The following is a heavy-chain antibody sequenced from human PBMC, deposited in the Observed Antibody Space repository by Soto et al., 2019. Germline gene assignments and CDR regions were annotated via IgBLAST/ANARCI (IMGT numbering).Heavy chain of an antibody. V-gene: IGHV1-69*13. D-gene: IGHD3-3*01. CDR3: ARDGDRITIFGVVVNRPYGMDV. CDR1: GGTFSSYA. CDR2: IIPIFGTA. Sequence: EASVKVSCKASGGTFSSYAISWVRQAPGQGLEWMGGIIPIFGTANYAQKFQGRVTITADESTSTAYMELSSLRSEDTAVYYCARDGDRITIFGVVVNRPYGMDVWGQGTTVTVSS. J-gene: IGHJ6*02.